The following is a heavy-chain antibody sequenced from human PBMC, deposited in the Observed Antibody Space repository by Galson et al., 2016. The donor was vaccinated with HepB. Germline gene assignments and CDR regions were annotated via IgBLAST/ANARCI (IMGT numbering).Heavy chain of an antibody. CDR2: VHSTGTI. J-gene: IGHJ4*02. CDR1: GGSISGSF. V-gene: IGHV4-4*07. D-gene: IGHD1-26*01. CDR3: ARDPASGADY. Sequence: ETLSLTCTVSGGSISGSFWSWIRQPAGKGLEYIGRVHSTGTIKYNSSLKSRLTMSVDTSKNHFSVKLTSVTAADTAVYYCARDPASGADYWGQGTLVTVSS.